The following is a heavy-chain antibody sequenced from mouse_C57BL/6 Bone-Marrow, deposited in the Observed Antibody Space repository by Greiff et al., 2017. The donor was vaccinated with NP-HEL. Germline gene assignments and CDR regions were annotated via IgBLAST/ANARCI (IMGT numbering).Heavy chain of an antibody. CDR3: ARVYYYGSSPWFAY. CDR2: IDPEDGET. CDR1: GFNITDYY. V-gene: IGHV14-2*01. Sequence: EVKLQESGAELVKPGASVKLSCTASGFNITDYYMHWVQQRTEQGLEWIGRIDPEDGETKYAPKFQGKATITADTSSNTAYLQLSSLTSEDTAVYYCARVYYYGSSPWFAYWGQGTLVTVSA. J-gene: IGHJ3*01. D-gene: IGHD1-1*01.